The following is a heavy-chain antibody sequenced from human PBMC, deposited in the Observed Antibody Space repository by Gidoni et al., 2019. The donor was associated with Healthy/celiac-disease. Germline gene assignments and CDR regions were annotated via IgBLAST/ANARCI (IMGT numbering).Heavy chain of an antibody. D-gene: IGHD4-4*01. CDR1: GGSFSGYY. V-gene: IGHV4-34*01. J-gene: IGHJ4*02. CDR3: ARVDYSNYVLDY. Sequence: QVQLQQWGAGLLKPSETLSLTCAVYGGSFSGYYWSWIRQPPGKGLEWIGEINHSGSTNYNPSLKSRVTISVDTSKNQFSLKLSSVTAADTAVYYCARVDYSNYVLDYWGQGTLVTVSS. CDR2: INHSGST.